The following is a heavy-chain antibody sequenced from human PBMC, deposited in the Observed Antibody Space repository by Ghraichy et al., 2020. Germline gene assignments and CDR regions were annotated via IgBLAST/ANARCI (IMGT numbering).Heavy chain of an antibody. CDR1: GGSISGDY. Sequence: SETLSLTCTVSGGSISGDYWSWIRQPPGKGLEWIGYIYYRGSIYYTPSLKGRVTISVDTSKNQFSLKLSSVTAADTAVYYCARGRRGGFYFFFDYWGQGTLVTVSS. CDR3: ARGRRGGFYFFFDY. J-gene: IGHJ4*02. D-gene: IGHD3-22*01. V-gene: IGHV4-59*01. CDR2: IYYRGSI.